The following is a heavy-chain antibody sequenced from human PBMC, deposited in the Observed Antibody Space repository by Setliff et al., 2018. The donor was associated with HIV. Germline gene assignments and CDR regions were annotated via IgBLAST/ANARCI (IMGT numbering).Heavy chain of an antibody. CDR1: GGSFSNYY. CDR2: MYHTGST. CDR3: ARQPLYNDYDWRSYYFDY. D-gene: IGHD5-12*01. Sequence: SETLSLTCAVYGGSFSNYYWSWIRQPPEKGLEWIGSMYHTGSTYYSPSLNSRFTISVDTSKNQFSLKLRSVTAADTAVYYCARQPLYNDYDWRSYYFDYWGQGSLVTVSS. V-gene: IGHV4-34*01. J-gene: IGHJ4*02.